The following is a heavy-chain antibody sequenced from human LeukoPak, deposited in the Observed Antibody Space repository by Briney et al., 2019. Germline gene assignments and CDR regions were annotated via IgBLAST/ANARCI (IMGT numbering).Heavy chain of an antibody. CDR3: AREYSSSWPFYY. Sequence: GGSLRLSCAASGFTFSSYSMNWVRQAPGKGLEWVSSISSSSSYIYYADSVKGRFTISRDNAKNSLYLQMNSLRAEDTAVYYCAREYSSSWPFYYWGQGTLVTVSS. V-gene: IGHV3-21*01. J-gene: IGHJ4*02. D-gene: IGHD6-13*01. CDR1: GFTFSSYS. CDR2: ISSSSSYI.